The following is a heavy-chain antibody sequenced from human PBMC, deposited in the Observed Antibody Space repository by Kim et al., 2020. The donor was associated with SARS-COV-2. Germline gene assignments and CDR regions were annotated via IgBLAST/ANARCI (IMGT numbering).Heavy chain of an antibody. CDR3: ARGLRGAGYYYGMDV. V-gene: IGHV4-34*01. CDR1: GGSFSGYY. Sequence: SETLSLTCAVYGGSFSGYYWSWIRQPPGKGLEWIGEINHSGSTNYNPSLKSRVTISVDTSKNQFSLKLSSVTAADTAVYYCARGLRGAGYYYGMDVWGQGTTVTVSS. CDR2: INHSGST. J-gene: IGHJ6*02.